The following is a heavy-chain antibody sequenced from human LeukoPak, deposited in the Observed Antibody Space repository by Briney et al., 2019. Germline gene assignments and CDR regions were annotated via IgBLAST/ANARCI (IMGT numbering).Heavy chain of an antibody. D-gene: IGHD3-9*01. V-gene: IGHV4-59*08. CDR3: ARRRVLTGTSRGDAFDI. J-gene: IGHJ3*02. CDR2: SYYSGST. CDR1: GVSINNYY. Sequence: SETLSLTCTVSGVSINNYYWNWIRQPPGKGLEWIGYSYYSGSTKYNPSLTSRVTISIDTSKKHFSLKLSSVSAADTAVYYCARRRVLTGTSRGDAFDIWGQGTVVTVSS.